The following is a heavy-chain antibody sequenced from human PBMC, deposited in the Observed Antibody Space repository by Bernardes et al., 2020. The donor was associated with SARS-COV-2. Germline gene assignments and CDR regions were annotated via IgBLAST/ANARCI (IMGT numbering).Heavy chain of an antibody. Sequence: VQVSCKASGYTFTGYYIHWVRQAPGQGLEWMGWINPNSGGTNYAQKFQDRVTMTRDTSIRTAYMELRRLRSDDTAVYYCAIPPTNYDRYGMDVWGQGTTVTVSS. V-gene: IGHV1-2*02. J-gene: IGHJ6*02. CDR1: GYTFTGYY. D-gene: IGHD3-22*01. CDR3: AIPPTNYDRYGMDV. CDR2: INPNSGGT.